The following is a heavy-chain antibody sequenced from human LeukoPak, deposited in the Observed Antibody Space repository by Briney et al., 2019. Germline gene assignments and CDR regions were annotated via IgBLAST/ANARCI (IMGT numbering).Heavy chain of an antibody. D-gene: IGHD6-13*01. Sequence: GGSLRLSCAASGFTFSSYAMNWVRQAPGKGLDWVAVISYDGSNKYYTDYVKGRFTISRDNAKNTLDLQMNCLSADDTAVYYCATSSSSLYFGYFQHWGQGTLVTVSS. CDR3: ATSSSSLYFGYFQH. CDR1: GFTFSSYA. CDR2: ISYDGSNK. V-gene: IGHV3-30*10. J-gene: IGHJ1*01.